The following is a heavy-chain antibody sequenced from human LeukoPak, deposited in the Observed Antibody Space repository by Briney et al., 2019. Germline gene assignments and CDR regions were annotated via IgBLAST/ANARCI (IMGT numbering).Heavy chain of an antibody. J-gene: IGHJ4*02. CDR1: GYTFSSYA. CDR2: IIPIFDTA. Sequence: SVKVSCKASGYTFSSYAISWVRQAPGQGLEWMGRIIPIFDTANYAQKFQGRVTITTDESTSTAYMELSSLRSEDTAVYYCARDLENYYDSSGPVFDYWGQGTLVTVSS. V-gene: IGHV1-69*05. CDR3: ARDLENYYDSSGPVFDY. D-gene: IGHD3-22*01.